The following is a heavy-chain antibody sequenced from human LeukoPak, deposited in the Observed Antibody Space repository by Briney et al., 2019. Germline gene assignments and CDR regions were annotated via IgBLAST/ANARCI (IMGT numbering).Heavy chain of an antibody. Sequence: GSLRLSCAASGFIFTSAWMDWVRQAPGKGLEWVGRIKSKTDGGTTDYAAPVRGRFTISRDDSKNTLYLQMNYLKTEDTGVYYCTYSPRIPMVRGGYYFDFWGQGTLVTVTS. J-gene: IGHJ4*02. D-gene: IGHD3-10*01. CDR3: TYSPRIPMVRGGYYFDF. CDR1: GFIFTSAW. V-gene: IGHV3-15*01. CDR2: IKSKTDGGTT.